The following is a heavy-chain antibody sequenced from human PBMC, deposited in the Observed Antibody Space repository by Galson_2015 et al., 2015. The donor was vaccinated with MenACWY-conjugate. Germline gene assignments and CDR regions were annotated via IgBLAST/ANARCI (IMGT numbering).Heavy chain of an antibody. CDR1: GYSFTSFW. J-gene: IGHJ4*02. V-gene: IGHV5-10-1*01. D-gene: IGHD5-18*01. Sequence: QSGAEVKKPGESLRISCKASGYSFTSFWISWVRQMPGKGLEWVARINPSDSYANYNSSFQGHVTISADKSTGTAFLQWSSLKSSDTAVYFCARHHVNTAMFLDSWGQGTLVTVSS. CDR3: ARHHVNTAMFLDS. CDR2: INPSDSYA.